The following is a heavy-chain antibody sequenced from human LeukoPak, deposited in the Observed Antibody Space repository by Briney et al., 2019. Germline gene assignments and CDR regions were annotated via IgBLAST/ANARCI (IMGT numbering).Heavy chain of an antibody. CDR2: ISWNGGST. CDR1: GFTFDNYG. CDR3: ATGYCTTTSCYAIHY. Sequence: GGSLSLSCAASGFTFDNYGMSWVRQAPGKGLEWVSGISWNGGSTGYADSVKGRFTISRDNAKNSLYLQMNSLRAEDTAFYYCATGYCTTTSCYAIHYWGQGTLVTVPS. D-gene: IGHD2-2*01. J-gene: IGHJ4*02. V-gene: IGHV3-20*04.